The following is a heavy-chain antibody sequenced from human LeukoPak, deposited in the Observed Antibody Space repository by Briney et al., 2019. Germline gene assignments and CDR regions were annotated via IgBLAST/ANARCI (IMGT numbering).Heavy chain of an antibody. V-gene: IGHV3-23*01. CDR1: GFTFGSYG. D-gene: IGHD1-26*01. Sequence: PGGSLRLSCAASGFTFGSYGMSWVRQAPGKGLEWVSAIRGSGGSTYYADSVKGRFTISRDNSKNTLYLQMNSLRAEDTAVYYCAKASGSYFERSYFDYWGQGTLGTLSS. CDR2: IRGSGGST. CDR3: AKASGSYFERSYFDY. J-gene: IGHJ4*02.